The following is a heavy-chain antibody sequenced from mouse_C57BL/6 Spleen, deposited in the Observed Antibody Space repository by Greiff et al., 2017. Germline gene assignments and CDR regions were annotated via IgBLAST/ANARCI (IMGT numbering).Heavy chain of an antibody. CDR2: ISSGSSTI. CDR3: ARPWDGYWYFDV. CDR1: GFTFSDYG. V-gene: IGHV5-17*01. J-gene: IGHJ1*03. D-gene: IGHD2-3*01. Sequence: EVHLVESGGGLVKPGGSLKLSCAASGFTFSDYGMHWVRQAPEKGLEWVAYISSGSSTIYYADTVKGRFTISRDNAKNTLFLQMTSLRSEDTAMYYCARPWDGYWYFDVWGTGTTVTVSS.